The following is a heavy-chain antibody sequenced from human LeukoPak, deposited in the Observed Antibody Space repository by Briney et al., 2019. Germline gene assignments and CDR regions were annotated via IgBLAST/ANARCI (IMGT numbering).Heavy chain of an antibody. D-gene: IGHD6-13*01. CDR3: ARDVGITVADSFDP. CDR1: GYTFTNYG. CDR2: IHIYRGNT. Sequence: GASVKVSCKASGYTFTNYGISWVRQAPGQGLEWMGWIHIYRGNTNYAQKLQGRVTMTTDTSTSTVYMEVRGLRSDDTAMYYCARDVGITVADSFDPWGQGTLVTVSS. V-gene: IGHV1-18*01. J-gene: IGHJ5*02.